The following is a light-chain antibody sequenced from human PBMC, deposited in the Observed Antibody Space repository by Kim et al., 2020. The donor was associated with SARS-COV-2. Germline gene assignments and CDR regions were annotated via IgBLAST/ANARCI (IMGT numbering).Light chain of an antibody. CDR2: DRN. CDR1: SLRNYY. V-gene: IGLV3-19*01. Sequence: SSELTQDPAVSVALGQTVRITCQGDSLRNYYATWYQQKPGQAPVLVIYDRNTRPSGIPDRFSCSRSGNTASLTITGAQAEDEADYYCNSRDSSGDHSWVFGGGTQLTVL. J-gene: IGLJ3*02. CDR3: NSRDSSGDHSWV.